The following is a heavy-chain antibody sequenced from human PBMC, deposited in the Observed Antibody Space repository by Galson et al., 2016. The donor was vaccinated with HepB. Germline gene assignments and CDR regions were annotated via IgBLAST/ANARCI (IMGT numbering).Heavy chain of an antibody. D-gene: IGHD3-16*01. V-gene: IGHV2-5*01. J-gene: IGHJ4*01. CDR3: AHTAPLGLEFSRGHLDY. CDR2: IYWNDDK. Sequence: PALVKPTQTLTLTCTFSGFSLNTGLGVAWLRQPPGKAPEWLALIYWNDDKRYSPFLKSRLTITKDTSKSQVVLTMTNMDPVDTGTYYCAHTAPLGLEFSRGHLDYWGHGTLVTVSS. CDR1: GFSLNTGLG.